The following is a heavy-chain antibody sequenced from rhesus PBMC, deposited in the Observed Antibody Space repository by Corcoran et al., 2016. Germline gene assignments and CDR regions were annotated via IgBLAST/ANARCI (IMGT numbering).Heavy chain of an antibody. V-gene: IGHV4S2*01. Sequence: QVQLQESGPGLVKPSETLPLTCAVSGASISSNYWSWIRQAPGKGLEWIGRIYGSGGSTAYNPALKSRVTISIDRSKNQFSLKRISVTAADTAVYYCAMDGYDSCYYTPLSLDVWGRGVLVTVSS. CDR2: IYGSGGST. CDR3: AMDGYDSCYYTPLSLDV. J-gene: IGHJ5-2*02. CDR1: GASISSNY. D-gene: IGHD3-28*01.